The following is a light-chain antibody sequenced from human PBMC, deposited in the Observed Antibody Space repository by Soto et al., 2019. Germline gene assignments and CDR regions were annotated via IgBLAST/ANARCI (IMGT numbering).Light chain of an antibody. CDR2: DVS. CDR1: SSDVGGYNF. V-gene: IGLV2-11*01. Sequence: QSALTQPRSVSGSPGQSVTISCTGTSSDVGGYNFVSWYQQHPGKPPKLMIYDVSKRPSGVPDRFSGSKSGNTASLTISGLQAEDEADYYCCSYAGSYTFWVFGGGTKLTVI. J-gene: IGLJ3*02. CDR3: CSYAGSYTFWV.